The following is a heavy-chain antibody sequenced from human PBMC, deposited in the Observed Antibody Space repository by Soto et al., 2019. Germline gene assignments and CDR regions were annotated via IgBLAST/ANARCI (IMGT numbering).Heavy chain of an antibody. V-gene: IGHV1-2*02. CDR1: GYTFTGYY. CDR2: INTNSGGT. CDR3: ARGTFSSSSSYYYYYGMDV. D-gene: IGHD6-6*01. J-gene: IGHJ6*02. Sequence: ASVKVSCKASGYTFTGYYMHWVRQAPGQGLEWMGWINTNSGGTNYAQKFQGRVTMTRDTSISTAYMELSRLRSDDTAVYYCARGTFSSSSSYYYYYGMDVWGQGTTVTVSS.